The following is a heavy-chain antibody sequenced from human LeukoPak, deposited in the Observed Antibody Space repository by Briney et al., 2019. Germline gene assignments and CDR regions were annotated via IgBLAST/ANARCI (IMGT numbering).Heavy chain of an antibody. CDR2: IYSGGST. CDR3: ARWQYYYDSSGYRRYYFDY. Sequence: GGSLRLSCAASGFTVSSNYMSWVRQAPGKGLEWVSVIYSGGSTYYADSVKGRFTISRDNSKNTLYLQMNSLRAEDTAVYYCARWQYYYDSSGYRRYYFDYWGQGTLVTVSS. CDR1: GFTVSSNY. V-gene: IGHV3-53*01. J-gene: IGHJ4*02. D-gene: IGHD3-22*01.